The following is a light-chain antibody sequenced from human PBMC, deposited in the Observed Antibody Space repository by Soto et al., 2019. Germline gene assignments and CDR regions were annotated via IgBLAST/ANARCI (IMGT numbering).Light chain of an antibody. CDR2: DAS. CDR1: QDINNY. V-gene: IGKV1-33*01. J-gene: IGKJ5*01. CDR3: QQYGFLVT. Sequence: DIQMTQSPSSLSASVGDRVTITCQASQDINNYLNWYQQKPGKAPDIMIYDASNLQTGVPTRFSGSGSGKHFTFTISSLQPEDIATYFCQQYGFLVTFGQGTRLEIQ.